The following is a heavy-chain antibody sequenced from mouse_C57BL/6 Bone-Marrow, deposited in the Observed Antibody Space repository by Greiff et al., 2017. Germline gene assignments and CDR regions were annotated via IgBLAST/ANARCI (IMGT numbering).Heavy chain of an antibody. V-gene: IGHV1-42*01. CDR1: GYSFTGYY. D-gene: IGHD1-1*01. J-gene: IGHJ3*01. CDR2: INPSTGGT. Sequence: EVQLQQSGPELVKPGASVKISCKASGYSFTGYYMNWVKQSPEKSLEWIGEINPSTGGTTYNQKFKAKATLTVDKSSSTAYMQLKSLTSEDSAVYYCAREGTTVVAKGFAYWGQGTLVTVAA. CDR3: AREGTTVVAKGFAY.